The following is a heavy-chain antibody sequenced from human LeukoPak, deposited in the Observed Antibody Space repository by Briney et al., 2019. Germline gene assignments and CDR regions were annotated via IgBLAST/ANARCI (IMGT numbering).Heavy chain of an antibody. CDR1: GYTFSSYW. Sequence: GESLKISCKGSGYTFSSYWIAWVRQMPGKGLEWMGIINPGNSETKYSPSFRGQFTISADKSSNTASLQWNSLKASDTAMYYCARRFTSGWAGDHWGQGTLVTVSS. CDR2: INPGNSET. V-gene: IGHV5-51*01. CDR3: ARRFTSGWAGDH. D-gene: IGHD6-19*01. J-gene: IGHJ5*02.